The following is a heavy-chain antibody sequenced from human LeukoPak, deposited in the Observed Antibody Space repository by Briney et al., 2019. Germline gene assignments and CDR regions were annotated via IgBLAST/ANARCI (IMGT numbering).Heavy chain of an antibody. Sequence: PPGRSLRLSCAASGFTFDDYAMHWVRQAPGKGLEWVSGISWNSGSIGYADSVKGRFTISRDNAKNSLYLQMNSLRAEDTALYYCAKDTGYSYEVPDYWGQGTLVTVSS. CDR3: AKDTGYSYEVPDY. V-gene: IGHV3-9*01. CDR2: ISWNSGSI. J-gene: IGHJ4*02. CDR1: GFTFDDYA. D-gene: IGHD5-18*01.